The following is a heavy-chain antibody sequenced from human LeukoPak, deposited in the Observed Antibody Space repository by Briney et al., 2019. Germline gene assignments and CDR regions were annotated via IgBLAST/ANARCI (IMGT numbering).Heavy chain of an antibody. CDR2: ISWDSTNS. CDR3: VKDLRLDLHLDTFHI. CDR1: GFTFYDYA. V-gene: IGHV3-9*01. Sequence: SGGSLRLSCTASGFTFYDYAMHWVRQAPGKGLEWVSSISWDSTNSVYAGSVKGRFTISRDNAKSSLYLQMNSLTPDDTALYYCVKDLRLDLHLDTFHIWGQGTMVTVS. D-gene: IGHD1-7*01. J-gene: IGHJ3*02.